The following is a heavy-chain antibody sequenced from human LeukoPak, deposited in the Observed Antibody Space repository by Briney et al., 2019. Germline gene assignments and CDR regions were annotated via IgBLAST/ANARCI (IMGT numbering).Heavy chain of an antibody. CDR1: GFTFSSYG. CDR2: IRYDGSNK. Sequence: SGRSLRLSCAASGFTFSSYGMHWVRQAPGKGLEWVAFIRYDGSNKYYADSVKGRFTISRDNSKNTLYLQMNSLRAEDTAVYYCAKGTISGIPAAIPFDYWGQGTLVTVSS. V-gene: IGHV3-30*02. J-gene: IGHJ4*02. D-gene: IGHD2-2*01. CDR3: AKGTISGIPAAIPFDY.